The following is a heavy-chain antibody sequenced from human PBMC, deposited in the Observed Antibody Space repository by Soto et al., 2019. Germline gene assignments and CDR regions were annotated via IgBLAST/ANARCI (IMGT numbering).Heavy chain of an antibody. J-gene: IGHJ4*02. CDR2: IKQDGSEK. D-gene: IGHD4-17*01. CDR3: ARFSMTTVTTPLDY. V-gene: IGHV3-7*01. Sequence: GGSLSLSCAASGFTFSSYWMSWVRQAPGKGLEWVANIKQDGSEKYYVDSVKGRFTISRDNAKNSLYLQMNSLRAEDTAVYYCARFSMTTVTTPLDYWGQGTLVTVSS. CDR1: GFTFSSYW.